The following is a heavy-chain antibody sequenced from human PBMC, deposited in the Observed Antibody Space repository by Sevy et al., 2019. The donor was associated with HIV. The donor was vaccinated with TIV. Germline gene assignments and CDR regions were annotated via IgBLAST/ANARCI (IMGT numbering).Heavy chain of an antibody. CDR3: GYSEYGYYYDY. CDR2: IKSKADGGKP. Sequence: GGSLRLSCGASGFIFSNAWMSWVRQAPGKGLEWVGRIKSKADGGKPDYAAPVKGTFNISRDDSINTLYLQMNSLRTDDTAVYYCGYSEYGYYYDYWGQGTLVTVSS. V-gene: IGHV3-15*01. J-gene: IGHJ4*02. D-gene: IGHD1-26*01. CDR1: GFIFSNAW.